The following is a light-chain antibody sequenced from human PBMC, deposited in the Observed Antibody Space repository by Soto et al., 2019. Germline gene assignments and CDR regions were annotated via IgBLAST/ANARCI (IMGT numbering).Light chain of an antibody. V-gene: IGLV2-23*01. CDR3: CSYAGGSTYV. CDR2: EAS. J-gene: IGLJ1*01. CDR1: SSDVGSFNL. Sequence: QSVLTQPASVSGSPGQSITISCAGTSSDVGSFNLVSWYQQHPGEAPQLIIYEASKRPSGVSNRFSGSKSGNTASLTISGLRAEDEADYYCCSYAGGSTYVFGTGTKVTVL.